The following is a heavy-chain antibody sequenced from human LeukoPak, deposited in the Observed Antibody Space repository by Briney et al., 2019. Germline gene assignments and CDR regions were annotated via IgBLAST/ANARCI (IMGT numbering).Heavy chain of an antibody. V-gene: IGHV4-34*01. CDR1: GGSISSYY. CDR2: INHSGST. Sequence: SETLSLTCTVSGGSISSYYWSWIRQPPGKGLEWIGEINHSGSTNYNPSLKSRVTISVDTSKNQFSLKLSSVTAADTAVYYCARVLGTGKLLRGYFDYWGQGTLVTVSS. J-gene: IGHJ4*02. CDR3: ARVLGTGKLLRGYFDY. D-gene: IGHD4-23*01.